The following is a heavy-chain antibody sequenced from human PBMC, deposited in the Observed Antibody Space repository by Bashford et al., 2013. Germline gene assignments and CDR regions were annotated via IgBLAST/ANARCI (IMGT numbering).Heavy chain of an antibody. CDR1: GYTFTSYG. CDR3: ASMGNSKTHDY. CDR2: IIPIFGTA. Sequence: SGYTFTSYGISWVRQAPGQGLEWMGGIIPIFGTANYAQKFQGRVTITADESTSTAYMELSSLRSEDTAVYYCASMGNSKTHDYWGQGTLVTVSS. J-gene: IGHJ4*02. V-gene: IGHV1-69*01. D-gene: IGHD7-27*01.